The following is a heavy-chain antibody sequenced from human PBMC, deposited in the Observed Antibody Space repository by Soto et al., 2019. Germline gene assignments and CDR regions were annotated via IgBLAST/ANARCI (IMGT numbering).Heavy chain of an antibody. J-gene: IGHJ2*01. Sequence: PSETLSLTCTVSGGSLNTDSSYWTWVRQHPGGGLEYLGYVYSSGLTNYNPSLKIRVTISLDLSKSQFFLSLISVTSSYPASFYCSMVLDSRCYFDLCGRGTLVTLSS. V-gene: IGHV4-61*01. CDR1: GGSLNTDSSY. CDR2: VYSSGLT. CDR3: SMVLDSRCYFDL. D-gene: IGHD2-21*01.